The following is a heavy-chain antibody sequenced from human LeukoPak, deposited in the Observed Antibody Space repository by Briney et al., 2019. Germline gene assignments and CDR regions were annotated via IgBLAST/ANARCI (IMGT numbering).Heavy chain of an antibody. Sequence: GGSLRLSCAASGFTFSSYWMTWVRQAPGKGLEWVANIKQDGSDKYYADSVKGRFTISRDNAKNSLYLQMNSLRAEDMALYYCAKGYSYGLLAFDIWGQGTMVTVSS. J-gene: IGHJ3*02. CDR1: GFTFSSYW. CDR3: AKGYSYGLLAFDI. CDR2: IKQDGSDK. D-gene: IGHD5-18*01. V-gene: IGHV3-7*03.